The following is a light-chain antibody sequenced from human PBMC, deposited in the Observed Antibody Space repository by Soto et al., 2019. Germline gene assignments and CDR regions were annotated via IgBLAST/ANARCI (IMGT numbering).Light chain of an antibody. CDR2: DVS. Sequence: QSALTQPRSVSGSPGQSVTISCTGTSSDVDGYNYVSWYQQHPGKAPKLMIYDVSERPSGVPDRFSDSKSGNTASLTISGLQAEDEADYYCCSYAGSYTSYVFGPGTKLTVL. CDR3: CSYAGSYTSYV. J-gene: IGLJ1*01. CDR1: SSDVDGYNY. V-gene: IGLV2-11*01.